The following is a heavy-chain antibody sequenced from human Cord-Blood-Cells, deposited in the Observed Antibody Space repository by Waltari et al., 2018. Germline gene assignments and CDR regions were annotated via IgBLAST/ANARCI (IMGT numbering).Heavy chain of an antibody. Sequence: QVQLVQSGAEVKKPGSSVKVSCKASGGTFSSYAISWVRQAPGQGLEGMGGFTPFFGIETSEKKSQDRARIPANNPTTTAYRGLGSLRSEETAVYYGARGAGWGRSLDYWGQGTLVTVSS. V-gene: IGHV1-69*10. CDR1: GGTFSSYA. CDR2: FTPFFGIE. CDR3: ARGAGWGRSLDY. J-gene: IGHJ4*02. D-gene: IGHD1-26*01.